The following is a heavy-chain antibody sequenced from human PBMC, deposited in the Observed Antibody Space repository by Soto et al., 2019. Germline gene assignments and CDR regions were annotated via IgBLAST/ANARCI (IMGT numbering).Heavy chain of an antibody. V-gene: IGHV4-34*01. CDR2: INHSGST. D-gene: IGHD6-13*01. CDR1: GGSFPRSH. Sequence: QVQLQQWGAGLLKPSETLSLTCAVYGGSFPRSHWRCPPQPPRQGLEWIGEINHSGSTNYNPSLKSRVTISVDTSKNQFSLKLSSVTAADTAVYYCARAAKSAARGGRYYYYMDVWGKGTTVTVSS. CDR3: ARAAKSAARGGRYYYYMDV. J-gene: IGHJ6*03.